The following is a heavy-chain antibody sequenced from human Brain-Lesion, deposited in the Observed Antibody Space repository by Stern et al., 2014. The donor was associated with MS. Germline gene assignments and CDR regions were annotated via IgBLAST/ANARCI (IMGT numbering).Heavy chain of an antibody. D-gene: IGHD1-14*01. CDR2: IIPILGVA. CDR3: TTSPYGLDA. Sequence: VQLVESGAELKKPGSSVKGSCKASGGTFSSYTVSWVRQAPGQGLEWMGNIIPILGVANYAPKFQGRVTITADKFTGTAYMEVTSLRSEDTAIYYCTTSPYGLDAWGQGTTVTVSS. J-gene: IGHJ6*02. CDR1: GGTFSSYT. V-gene: IGHV1-69*09.